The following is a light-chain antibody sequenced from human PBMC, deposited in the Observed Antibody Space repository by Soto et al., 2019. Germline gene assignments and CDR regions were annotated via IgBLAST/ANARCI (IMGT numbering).Light chain of an antibody. CDR1: SGHSSYA. J-gene: IGLJ2*01. CDR3: QTWDTGIRVV. CDR2: LNSDGSH. Sequence: QPVLTQSPSASASLGASVKLTCTLSSGHSSYAIAWHQQQPEKGPRYLMKLNSDGSHSKGDGIPDRFSGSSSGAERYLTISSLQYEDEADYYCQTWDTGIRVVFGGGTKLTVL. V-gene: IGLV4-69*01.